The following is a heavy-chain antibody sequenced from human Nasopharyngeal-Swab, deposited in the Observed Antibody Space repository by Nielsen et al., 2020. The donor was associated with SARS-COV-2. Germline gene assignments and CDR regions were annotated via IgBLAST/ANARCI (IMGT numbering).Heavy chain of an antibody. CDR2: ISYAGSNK. D-gene: IGHD4-17*01. CDR3: ANLRLRQYYYYYYMDV. CDR1: GFTFSSYG. J-gene: IGHJ6*03. Sequence: GGSLRLSCAASGFTFSSYGMHWVRQAPGKGLEWVAVISYAGSNKYYADSVKGRFTISRDNSKNTLYLQMNSLRAEDTAVYYCANLRLRQYYYYYYMDVWGKGTTVTVSS. V-gene: IGHV3-30*18.